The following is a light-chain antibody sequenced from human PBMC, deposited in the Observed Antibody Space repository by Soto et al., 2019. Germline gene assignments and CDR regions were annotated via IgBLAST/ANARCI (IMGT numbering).Light chain of an antibody. J-gene: IGLJ2*01. CDR2: GNS. CDR1: SSNIGAGYD. V-gene: IGLV1-40*01. CDR3: QSYDSSLSRV. Sequence: QSVLTQPSSVSGAPGQRVTISCTGSSSNIGAGYDEPWYQQLPGTAPKLLIHGNSNRPSGVPDRFSGFKSGTSASLAITGLQDEDEADYYCQSYDSSLSRVFGGGTKLTVL.